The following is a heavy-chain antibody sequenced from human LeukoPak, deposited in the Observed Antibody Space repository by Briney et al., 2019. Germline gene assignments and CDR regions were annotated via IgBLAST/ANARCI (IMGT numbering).Heavy chain of an antibody. V-gene: IGHV3-21*01. Sequence: PGGSLRLSCAVSGFTFSSYSMNWVRQAPGKGLEWVSSISSSSYYIYYGNSVKGRFTISRDNAKNSLYLKMNSLRAEDTAVYYCARAPTVTRYYYQYMDVWGKGTTVTVSS. CDR1: GFTFSSYS. J-gene: IGHJ6*03. CDR2: ISSSSYYI. CDR3: ARAPTVTRYYYQYMDV. D-gene: IGHD4-11*01.